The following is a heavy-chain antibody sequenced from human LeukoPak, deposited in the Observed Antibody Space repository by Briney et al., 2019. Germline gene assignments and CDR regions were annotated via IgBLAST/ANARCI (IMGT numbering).Heavy chain of an antibody. CDR2: IYTSGST. V-gene: IGHV4-4*07. CDR1: GGSINTYY. Sequence: PSETLSLTCTVSGGSINTYYWSWLRQSAGKGLEWIGRIYTSGSTNYSPSLKSRVTMSVDTSENQFSLKLSSVTAADTAVYFCARGYGDNSGAFDIWGQGTLVTVSS. J-gene: IGHJ3*02. CDR3: ARGYGDNSGAFDI. D-gene: IGHD4-23*01.